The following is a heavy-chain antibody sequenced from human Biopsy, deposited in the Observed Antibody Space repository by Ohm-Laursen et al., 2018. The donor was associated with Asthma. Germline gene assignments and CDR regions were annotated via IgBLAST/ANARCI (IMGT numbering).Heavy chain of an antibody. J-gene: IGHJ4*02. V-gene: IGHV1-69*01. CDR3: ARKAGSCISRTCYSLDF. D-gene: IGHD2-2*01. CDR2: INSVFGTT. CDR1: GGTFNTYV. Sequence: GSSVKVSCKSLGGTFNTYVIGWVRQAPGQGLEWMGGINSVFGTTTYPQKSQDRVTITADDSTSTVYMELSSLRSEDTAVYYCARKAGSCISRTCYSLDFWGQGTLVTGSS.